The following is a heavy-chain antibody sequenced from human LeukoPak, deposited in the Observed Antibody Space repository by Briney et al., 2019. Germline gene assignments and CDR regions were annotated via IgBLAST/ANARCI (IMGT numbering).Heavy chain of an antibody. J-gene: IGHJ4*02. CDR1: GGTFSSYA. CDR3: ARDPEAQYYDFWSGYFDY. Sequence: SVKVSCKASGGTFSSYAISWVRQAPGQGREWMGGIIPIFGTANYAQKFQGRVTITADESTSTAYMELSSLRSEDTAVYYSARDPEAQYYDFWSGYFDYWGQGTLVTVSS. D-gene: IGHD3-3*01. V-gene: IGHV1-69*01. CDR2: IIPIFGTA.